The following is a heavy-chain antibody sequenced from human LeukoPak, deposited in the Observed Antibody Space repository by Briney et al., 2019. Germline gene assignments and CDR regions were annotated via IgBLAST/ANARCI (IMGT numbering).Heavy chain of an antibody. CDR1: GFTFPRHA. Sequence: GGSLRLSCAAAGFTFPRHAMSWVRQAPGKGLEWVASSAGSGGSTHYADSAKGRFTISSDNSQNTVYLHMNSLRADDTAVYYCAQEHFDTSGYYSRFDNWGQGILVTVSS. CDR3: AQEHFDTSGYYSRFDN. J-gene: IGHJ4*02. CDR2: SAGSGGST. D-gene: IGHD3-22*01. V-gene: IGHV3-23*01.